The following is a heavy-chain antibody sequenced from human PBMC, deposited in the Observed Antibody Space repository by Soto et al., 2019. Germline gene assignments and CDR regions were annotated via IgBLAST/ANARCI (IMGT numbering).Heavy chain of an antibody. CDR1: GGSISSGGYY. V-gene: IGHV4-31*03. J-gene: IGHJ6*03. D-gene: IGHD2-15*01. Sequence: QVQLQESGPGLVKPSQTLSLTCTVSGGSISSGGYYWSWIRQHPGKGLEWIGYIYYSGSTYYNPSLKSRVTISVDTSKNQFSLKLRSVTAADTAVYYCARSMYCSGGSCPDYYYYYMDVWGKGTTVTVSS. CDR3: ARSMYCSGGSCPDYYYYYMDV. CDR2: IYYSGST.